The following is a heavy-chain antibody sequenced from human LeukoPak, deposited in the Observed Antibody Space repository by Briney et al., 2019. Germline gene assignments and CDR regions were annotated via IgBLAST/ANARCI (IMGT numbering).Heavy chain of an antibody. J-gene: IGHJ4*02. D-gene: IGHD6-19*01. Sequence: PGGSLRLSCAASGFTFSSYAMSWVRQAPGKGLERVSAISGSGGSTYYADSVKGRFTISRDNSKDTLYLQLNSLRADDTAVYYCAKDRGVAVAATGDYFDHWGQGTLVTVSS. CDR1: GFTFSSYA. CDR2: ISGSGGST. CDR3: AKDRGVAVAATGDYFDH. V-gene: IGHV3-23*01.